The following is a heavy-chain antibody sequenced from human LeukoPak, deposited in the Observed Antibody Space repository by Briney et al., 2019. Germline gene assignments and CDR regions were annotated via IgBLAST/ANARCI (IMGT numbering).Heavy chain of an antibody. CDR3: ARDPNWFDY. D-gene: IGHD7-27*01. Sequence: GGSLRLSCAGSGFTFSTHSMNWVRQAPGKGLEWVSSMDSSSGYIYYADSVKGRFTMSRDNANNSLYLQMNSLTVEDTAVYYCARDPNWFDYWGQGTLVTVSS. CDR1: GFTFSTHS. V-gene: IGHV3-21*01. J-gene: IGHJ4*02. CDR2: MDSSSGYI.